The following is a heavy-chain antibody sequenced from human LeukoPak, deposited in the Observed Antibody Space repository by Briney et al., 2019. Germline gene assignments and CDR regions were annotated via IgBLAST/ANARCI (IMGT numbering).Heavy chain of an antibody. Sequence: ASVKVSCKASGYTFTSYAMNWVRQAPGQGLEWMGWINTNTGNPTYAQGFTGRFVFSLDASVSTAYLQISSLKAEDTAVYYCAREPHYGGGFAFDIWGQGTMVTVSS. J-gene: IGHJ3*02. CDR3: AREPHYGGGFAFDI. D-gene: IGHD3-10*01. V-gene: IGHV7-4-1*02. CDR2: INTNTGNP. CDR1: GYTFTSYA.